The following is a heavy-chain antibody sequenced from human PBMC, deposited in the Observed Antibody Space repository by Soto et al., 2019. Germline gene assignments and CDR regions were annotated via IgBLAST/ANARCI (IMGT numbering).Heavy chain of an antibody. CDR1: GFTFSSYW. D-gene: IGHD5-12*01. CDR3: AREQVATILVRSYYYYGMDV. V-gene: IGHV3-7*05. J-gene: IGHJ6*02. Sequence: GGSLRLSCAASGFTFSSYWMSWVRQAPGKGLEWVANIKQDGSEKYYVDSVKGRFTISRDNAKNSLYLQMNSLRAEDTAVYYCAREQVATILVRSYYYYGMDVWGQGTTVTVSS. CDR2: IKQDGSEK.